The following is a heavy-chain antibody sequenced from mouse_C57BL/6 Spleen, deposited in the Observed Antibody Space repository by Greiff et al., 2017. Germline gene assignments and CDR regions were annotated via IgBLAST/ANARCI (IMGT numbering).Heavy chain of an antibody. V-gene: IGHV1-78*01. D-gene: IGHD2-4*01. Sequence: VKLVESDAELVKPGASVKISCKASGYTFTDHTIHWMKQRPEQGLEWIGYIYPRDGSTKYNEKFKGKATLTADKSSSTAYMQLNSLTSEDSAVYFCARSRYDYDWFAYGGQGTLVTVSA. CDR1: GYTFTDHT. CDR3: ARSRYDYDWFAY. J-gene: IGHJ3*01. CDR2: IYPRDGST.